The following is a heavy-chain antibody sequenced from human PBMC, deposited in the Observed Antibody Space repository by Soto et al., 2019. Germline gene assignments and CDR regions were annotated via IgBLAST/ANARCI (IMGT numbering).Heavy chain of an antibody. Sequence: EVPLVESGGGLVQPGRSLRLSCAASGFTFDDYAMHWVRQAPGKGLEWVSGISWNSGSIGYADSVKGRFTISRDNAKNSLYVQMNSLRAEDTALYYCAKGHYYDSSGYNYWYFDLWGRGTLVTVSS. CDR2: ISWNSGSI. J-gene: IGHJ2*01. V-gene: IGHV3-9*01. CDR1: GFTFDDYA. D-gene: IGHD3-22*01. CDR3: AKGHYYDSSGYNYWYFDL.